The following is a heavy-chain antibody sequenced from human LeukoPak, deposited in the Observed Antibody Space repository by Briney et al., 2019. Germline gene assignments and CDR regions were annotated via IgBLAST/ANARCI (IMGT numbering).Heavy chain of an antibody. CDR3: ARGKAYDSSGYYKLFDY. V-gene: IGHV3-13*01. J-gene: IGHJ4*02. CDR1: GFTFSSYD. Sequence: GGSLRLSCAASGFTFSSYDMHWVRQATGKGLEWVSAIGTAGDTYYPGSVKGRFTISRENAKNSLYLQMSSLRAGDTAVYYCARGKAYDSSGYYKLFDYWGQGTLVTVSS. CDR2: IGTAGDT. D-gene: IGHD3-22*01.